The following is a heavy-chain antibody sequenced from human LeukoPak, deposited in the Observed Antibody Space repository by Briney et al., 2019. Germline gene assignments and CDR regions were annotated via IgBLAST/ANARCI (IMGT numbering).Heavy chain of an antibody. CDR2: IYYSGST. CDR1: GGSISSYY. Sequence: SETLSLTCTVSGGSISSYYWSWIRQPPGKGLEWIGYIYYSGSTNYNPSLKSRVTISVDTSKNQFSLKLSSVTAADTAVYYCASSNSSSWYTPVDYWGQGTLVTVSS. J-gene: IGHJ4*02. D-gene: IGHD6-13*01. CDR3: ASSNSSSWYTPVDY. V-gene: IGHV4-59*08.